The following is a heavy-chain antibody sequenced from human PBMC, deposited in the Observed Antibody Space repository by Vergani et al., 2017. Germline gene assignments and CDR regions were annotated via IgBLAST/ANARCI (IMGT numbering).Heavy chain of an antibody. CDR3: ARDDCSSTSCSYGVDV. D-gene: IGHD2-2*01. Sequence: QVQLVQSGAEVKKPGASVKVSCKASGYTFTGYYMHWVRQAPGQGLEWMGWINPNSGGTNYAQTFQGWVTMTRDTSISTAYMELSRLRSDDTAVYYCARDDCSSTSCSYGVDVWGQGTTVTVSS. CDR2: INPNSGGT. V-gene: IGHV1-2*04. CDR1: GYTFTGYY. J-gene: IGHJ6*02.